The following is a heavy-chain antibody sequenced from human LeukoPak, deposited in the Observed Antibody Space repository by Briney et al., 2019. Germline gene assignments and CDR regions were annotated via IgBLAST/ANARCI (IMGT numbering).Heavy chain of an antibody. Sequence: SETLSLTCAVYGGSFSGYYWSWIRQPPGKGLEWIGEINHSGSTNYNPSLKSRVTISVDTSKNQFSLKLSSVTAADTAVYYCARYRVAYYDFWSGYPRFDTWGQGTLVTVSS. V-gene: IGHV4-34*01. D-gene: IGHD3-3*01. CDR3: ARYRVAYYDFWSGYPRFDT. J-gene: IGHJ5*02. CDR2: INHSGST. CDR1: GGSFSGYY.